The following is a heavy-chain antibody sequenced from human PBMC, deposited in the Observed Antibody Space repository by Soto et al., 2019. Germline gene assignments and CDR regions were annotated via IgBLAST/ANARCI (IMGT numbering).Heavy chain of an antibody. J-gene: IGHJ4*02. CDR1: GGSISSYY. V-gene: IGHV4-4*07. Sequence: QVQLQESGPGLVKPSETLSLTCTVSGGSISSYYWSWIQQPAGKGLEWIGRTYTSGSTNYNPSLKSRVTLSVDTSRDPFSLKLSSVTAADTAVYYCARGFETVAGTLTTDYWGQGTLVTVSS. D-gene: IGHD6-19*01. CDR3: ARGFETVAGTLTTDY. CDR2: TYTSGST.